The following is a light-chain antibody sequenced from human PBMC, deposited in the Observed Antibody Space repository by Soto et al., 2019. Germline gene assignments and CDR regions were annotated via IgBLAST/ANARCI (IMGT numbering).Light chain of an antibody. J-gene: IGLJ1*01. CDR2: ELS. V-gene: IGLV2-23*02. Sequence: QSPLTQPASPSASPVQSITISCTGTSSDVGSYNLVSWYQQHPRKAPKLMIHELSKHPPGLSNRFSGSKSGNTASLTTSGLQAEDEADYYCCSYAGSSTVFGTGTKVTVL. CDR3: CSYAGSSTV. CDR1: SSDVGSYNL.